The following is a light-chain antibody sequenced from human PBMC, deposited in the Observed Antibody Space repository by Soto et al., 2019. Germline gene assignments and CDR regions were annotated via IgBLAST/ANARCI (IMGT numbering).Light chain of an antibody. CDR1: SSDFGRYKF. Sequence: QSVLTQPASVSGSPGQSVTISCTGTSSDFGRYKFVSWYQHHPGKVPKVIIYETSKRPSGVSDRFSGSKSGNTASLTISGLQAEDEADYSCGSYAGSNKSVFGGGTKVIV. CDR3: GSYAGSNKSV. CDR2: ETS. V-gene: IGLV2-23*01. J-gene: IGLJ1*01.